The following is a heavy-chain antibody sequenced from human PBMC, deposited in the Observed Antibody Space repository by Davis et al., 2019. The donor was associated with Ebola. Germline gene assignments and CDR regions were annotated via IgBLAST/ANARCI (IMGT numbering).Heavy chain of an antibody. CDR3: ASDGQQLAYSNWFDP. V-gene: IGHV3-48*02. Sequence: GSLTLSCAASGFTFSSYAMNWVRQAPGKGLEWVSYISSSSSTIYYADPVKGRFTISRDNAKNSLYRQMNSLRDEDTAVYYCASDGQQLAYSNWFDPWGQGTLVTVSS. CDR1: GFTFSSYA. D-gene: IGHD6-13*01. J-gene: IGHJ5*02. CDR2: ISSSSSTI.